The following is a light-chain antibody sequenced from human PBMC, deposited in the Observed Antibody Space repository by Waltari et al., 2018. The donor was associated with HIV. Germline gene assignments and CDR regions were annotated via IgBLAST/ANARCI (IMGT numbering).Light chain of an antibody. J-gene: IGLJ3*02. CDR3: GTWDTSLNAWV. Sequence: QSVLTQPPSLSAPSGQKVTIPCSGSGSNVANNFVSWYQHFPGAAPKLAIYDNNKRPSGNPDRFSGSKSDTSATLDITAVQAGDEADYYCGTWDTSLNAWVFGGGTRLTVL. CDR1: GSNVANNF. V-gene: IGLV1-51*01. CDR2: DNN.